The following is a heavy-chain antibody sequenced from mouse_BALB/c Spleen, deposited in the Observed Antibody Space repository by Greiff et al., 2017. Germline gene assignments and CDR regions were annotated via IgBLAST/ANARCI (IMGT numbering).Heavy chain of an antibody. CDR1: GYSITSCYS. CDR3: ARRNDNYDY. V-gene: IGHV3-1*02. D-gene: IGHD2-1*01. Sequence: EVQLVESGPDLVKPSQSLSLTCTVTGYSITSCYSWHWIRQFPGNKLEWMGYIHYSGSTNYNPSLKSRISITRDTSKNQFFLQLNSVTTEDTATYCCARRNDNYDYWGQGTTLTVSS. J-gene: IGHJ2*01. CDR2: IHYSGST.